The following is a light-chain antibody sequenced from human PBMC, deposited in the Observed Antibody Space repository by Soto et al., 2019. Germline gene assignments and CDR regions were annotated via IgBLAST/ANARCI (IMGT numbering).Light chain of an antibody. CDR3: QQYGSSPIT. V-gene: IGKV3-20*01. CDR2: GAS. J-gene: IGKJ5*01. Sequence: EVVLTQSPGTLSLSPGERATLSCRASQSVASSLLAWYQQKPGQAPRLLIYGASNRATGSPDRFSGSGSGTDFTLTISRLDPEDFAVYYCQQYGSSPITFGQGTRLEIK. CDR1: QSVASSL.